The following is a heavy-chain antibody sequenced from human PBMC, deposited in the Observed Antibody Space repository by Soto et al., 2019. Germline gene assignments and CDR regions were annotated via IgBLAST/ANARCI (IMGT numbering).Heavy chain of an antibody. CDR1: GDTFSRYA. V-gene: IGHV1-69*13. CDR2: IIPSFGTA. J-gene: IGHJ6*02. CDR3: ARESSTSCYTCGMDL. Sequence: ASVKVSCKASGDTFSRYAISWVRQAPGQGLEWMGGIIPSFGTANYAQKFQGRVTINADENTSTAYMVLSSLTSEDTAVYYCARESSTSCYTCGMDLWGQGTTVTVSS. D-gene: IGHD2-2*02.